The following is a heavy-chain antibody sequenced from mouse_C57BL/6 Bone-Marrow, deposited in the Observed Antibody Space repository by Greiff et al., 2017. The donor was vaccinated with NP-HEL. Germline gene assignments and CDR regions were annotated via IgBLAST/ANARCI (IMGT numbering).Heavy chain of an antibody. CDR1: GYTFTSYW. CDR3: ARSVGQLRLLFAY. V-gene: IGHV1-61*01. CDR2: IYPSDSET. Sequence: QVQLKQPGAELVRPGSSVKLSCKASGYTFTSYWMDWVKQRPGQGLEWIGNIYPSDSETHYNQKFKDKATLTVDKSSSTAYMQLSSLTSEDSAVYYCARSVGQLRLLFAYWGQGTLVTVSA. D-gene: IGHD3-2*02. J-gene: IGHJ3*01.